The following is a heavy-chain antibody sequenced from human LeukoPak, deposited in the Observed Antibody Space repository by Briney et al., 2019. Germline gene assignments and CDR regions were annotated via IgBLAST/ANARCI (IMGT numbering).Heavy chain of an antibody. CDR2: INWNGGST. D-gene: IGHD3-22*01. J-gene: IGHJ3*02. CDR1: GFTFDNYG. V-gene: IGHV3-20*04. CDR3: ARGGYDAFDI. Sequence: PGGSLRLSCAASGFTFDNYGMSWVRQAPGKGLEWVSSINWNGGSTGYADSVKGRFSISRDNAKNSLYVQMNSLRAEDTALYYCARGGYDAFDIWGQGTMVTVSS.